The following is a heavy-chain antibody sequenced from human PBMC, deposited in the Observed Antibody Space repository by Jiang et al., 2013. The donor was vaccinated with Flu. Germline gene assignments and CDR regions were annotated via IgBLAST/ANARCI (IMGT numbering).Heavy chain of an antibody. CDR1: GDSVSSGSYY. D-gene: IGHD3-10*01. Sequence: PGLVKPSETLSLTCTVSGDSVSSGSYYWSWIRQTPGKGLEWIGLIYYSGSTDYNPSLKSRVTISVDTSKNQFSLKLSSVTAADTAVYYCARSRPYVSGSYYDAFDIWGQGAMVTVSS. J-gene: IGHJ3*02. CDR3: ARSRPYVSGSYYDAFDI. CDR2: IYYSGST. V-gene: IGHV4-61*01.